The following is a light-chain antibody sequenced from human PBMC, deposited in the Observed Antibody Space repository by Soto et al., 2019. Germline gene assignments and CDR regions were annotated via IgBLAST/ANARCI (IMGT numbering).Light chain of an antibody. CDR2: GAS. CDR1: QSVSSN. V-gene: IGKV3-20*01. CDR3: QQYGSSIT. Sequence: EIVLTQSPGTLSLSPGERATLSCRASQSVSSNLAWFQQKPGQAPRLLIYGASTRATGIPARFSGSGSGTEFTLIINRLEPEDFAVFYCQQYGSSITFGQGTRLEIK. J-gene: IGKJ5*01.